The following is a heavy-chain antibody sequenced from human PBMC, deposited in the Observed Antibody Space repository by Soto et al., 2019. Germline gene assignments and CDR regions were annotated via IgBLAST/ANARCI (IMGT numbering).Heavy chain of an antibody. Sequence: PLETLSLTCPFSGGSIISGCYYCSWIRQHPGKGLEWIGYIYYSGSTYYNPSLKSRVTISVDTSKNQFSLKLSSVTAADTAVYYCARDTVTMVRGVITNYYYGMDVWGQGTTVTVSS. D-gene: IGHD3-10*01. CDR1: GGSIISGCYY. J-gene: IGHJ6*02. CDR3: ARDTVTMVRGVITNYYYGMDV. CDR2: IYYSGST. V-gene: IGHV4-31*03.